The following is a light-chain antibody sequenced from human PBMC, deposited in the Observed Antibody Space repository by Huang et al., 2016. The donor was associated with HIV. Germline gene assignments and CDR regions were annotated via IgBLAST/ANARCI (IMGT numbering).Light chain of an antibody. Sequence: IVLTQSPGTLSVSPGERVTLSCRASQSVSSDFLAWYQQKPGQAPRLLSYAASSRANGIPDRFSGSGTGTDFTLTINGLEPEDFAVYHCQQYGRSPTFGQGTRLEIK. CDR2: AAS. CDR3: QQYGRSPT. J-gene: IGKJ5*01. CDR1: QSVSSDF. V-gene: IGKV3-20*01.